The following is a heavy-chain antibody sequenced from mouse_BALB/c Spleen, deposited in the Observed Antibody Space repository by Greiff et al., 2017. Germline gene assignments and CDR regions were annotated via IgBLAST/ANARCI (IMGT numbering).Heavy chain of an antibody. CDR1: GYTFTDYN. Sequence: VQLQQSGPELVKPGASVKISCKASGYTFTDYNMHWVKQSHGKSLEWIGYIYPYNGGTGYNQKFKSKATLTVDNSSSTAYMELRSLTSEDSAVYYCARYGNYVMDYWGQGTSVTVSS. CDR3: ARYGNYVMDY. J-gene: IGHJ4*01. D-gene: IGHD2-1*01. CDR2: IYPYNGGT. V-gene: IGHV1S29*02.